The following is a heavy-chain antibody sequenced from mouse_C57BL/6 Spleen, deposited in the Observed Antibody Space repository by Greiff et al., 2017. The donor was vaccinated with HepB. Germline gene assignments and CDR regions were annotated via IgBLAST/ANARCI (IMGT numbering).Heavy chain of an antibody. Sequence: EVQLQQSGPELVKPGASVKISCKASGYTFTDYYMNWVKQSHGKSLEWIGDINPNNGGTSYNQKFKGKATLTVDKSSSTAYMELRSLTSEDSAVYYCARWITTGRGEDYWGQGTTLTVSS. D-gene: IGHD1-1*01. CDR2: INPNNGGT. J-gene: IGHJ2*01. CDR3: ARWITTGRGEDY. CDR1: GYTFTDYY. V-gene: IGHV1-26*01.